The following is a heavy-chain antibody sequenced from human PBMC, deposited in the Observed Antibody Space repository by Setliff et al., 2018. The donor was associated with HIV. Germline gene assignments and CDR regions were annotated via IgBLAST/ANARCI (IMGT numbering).Heavy chain of an antibody. V-gene: IGHV4-38-2*01. J-gene: IGHJ6*02. CDR3: ARQYTRQYGMDV. CDR1: GYSISSVYY. CDR2: IYHSGST. D-gene: IGHD2-2*02. Sequence: PSETMSLTSAVSGYSISSVYYWGWIRQPPGKGLEWIGSIYHSGSTYYNPSLKSRVTISVDTSKNQFSLKLSSVTAADTAVYYCARQYTRQYGMDVWGQGTTVTVSS.